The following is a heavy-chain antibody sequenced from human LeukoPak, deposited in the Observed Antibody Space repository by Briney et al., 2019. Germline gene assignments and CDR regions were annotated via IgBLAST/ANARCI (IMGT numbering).Heavy chain of an antibody. Sequence: GGSLRLSCAASGFTFSSYAMSWVRQAPGKGLEWVSAISGSGGSTYYADSVKGRFTISRDNSKNTMNLQMNSLRAEDTAVYYCAAFGDNAPGYWGQGTLVSVAS. CDR2: ISGSGGST. J-gene: IGHJ4*02. CDR1: GFTFSSYA. D-gene: IGHD5-24*01. CDR3: AAFGDNAPGY. V-gene: IGHV3-23*01.